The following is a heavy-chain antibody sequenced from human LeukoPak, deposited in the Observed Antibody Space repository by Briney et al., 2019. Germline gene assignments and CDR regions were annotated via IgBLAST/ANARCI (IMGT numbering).Heavy chain of an antibody. CDR2: INPNSGAT. V-gene: IGHV1-2*02. D-gene: IGHD3-22*01. Sequence: ASMKVSCKASGYPFTRYYMHWVRQAPGQGLEWMGWINPNSGATNFAQKFQGRVTMTRDTSISTAYMELSRLRSDDTAVYHCASSITMIVVVTPAPNFDYWGQGTLVTASS. CDR1: GYPFTRYY. J-gene: IGHJ4*02. CDR3: ASSITMIVVVTPAPNFDY.